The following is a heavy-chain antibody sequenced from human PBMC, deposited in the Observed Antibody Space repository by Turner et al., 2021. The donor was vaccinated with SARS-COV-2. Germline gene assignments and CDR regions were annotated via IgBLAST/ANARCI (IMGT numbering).Heavy chain of an antibody. V-gene: IGHV4-39*01. J-gene: IGHJ6*02. CDR1: GGSISSSSYY. D-gene: IGHD3-22*01. Sequence: QLQLLESGPGLVKPSETLSLNCPVSGGSISSSSYYWGWFRQPPGKGLEGIGSMYYSVSNYYNPTLKGRVTISGDTSKNQFSLKLSSVTAADTGVYYCAGEEVVCRASRTLYCYGIDVWGQGTTVTVSS. CDR2: MYYSVSN. CDR3: AGEEVVCRASRTLYCYGIDV.